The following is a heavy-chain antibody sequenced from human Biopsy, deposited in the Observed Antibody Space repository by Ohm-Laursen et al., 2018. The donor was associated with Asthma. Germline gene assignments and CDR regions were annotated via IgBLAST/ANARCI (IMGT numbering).Heavy chain of an antibody. J-gene: IGHJ4*02. CDR1: GGSVTSAAFH. CDR3: ATDSSVLPLGD. CDR2: INYSGSA. Sequence: SETLSLTCTVTGGSVTSAAFHWSWIRQAPGKGLEWIGFINYSGSANYSPSLRGRVSISVDRSKNQISLKLTSVTAADTATYYCATDSSVLPLGDWGQGSLVTVSS. D-gene: IGHD4-11*01. V-gene: IGHV4-61*08.